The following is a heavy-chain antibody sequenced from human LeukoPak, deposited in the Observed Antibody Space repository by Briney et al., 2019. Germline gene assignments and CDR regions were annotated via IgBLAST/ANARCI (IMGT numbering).Heavy chain of an antibody. Sequence: PSETLSLTCTVSVGSISSSSYYWGWIRQPPGKGLEWIGSIYYSGSTYYNPSLKSRVTISVDTSKNQFSLKLSSVTAADTAVYYRARQGAYCSSTSCRRWFDPWGQGTLVTVSS. D-gene: IGHD2-2*01. V-gene: IGHV4-39*01. J-gene: IGHJ5*02. CDR3: ARQGAYCSSTSCRRWFDP. CDR2: IYYSGST. CDR1: VGSISSSSYY.